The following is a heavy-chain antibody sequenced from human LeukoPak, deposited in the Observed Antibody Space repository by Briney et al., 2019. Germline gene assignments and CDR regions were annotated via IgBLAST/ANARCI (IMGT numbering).Heavy chain of an antibody. J-gene: IGHJ3*02. CDR3: AKWGDSSGWYEGAFDI. D-gene: IGHD6-19*01. V-gene: IGHV4-34*01. CDR2: INHSGST. Sequence: SETLSLTCAVYGGSFSGYYWSWIRQPPGKGLEWIGEINHSGSTNYNPSLKSRATISVDTSKNQFSLKLSSVTAEDTAVYYCAKWGDSSGWYEGAFDIWGQGTMVTVSS. CDR1: GGSFSGYY.